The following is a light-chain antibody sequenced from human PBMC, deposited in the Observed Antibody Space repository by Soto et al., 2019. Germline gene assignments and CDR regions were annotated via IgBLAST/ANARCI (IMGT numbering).Light chain of an antibody. CDR2: GAS. V-gene: IGKV3-15*01. CDR1: QDVSTN. J-gene: IGKJ2*03. Sequence: ETVMTQSPDTLSVSPGESATLSCRASQDVSTNLAWFHQKPGQTPRLVLYGASKRATGIPARFSGSGSGRHLLLTISSLQDEDFGVYYCHHYNNWPPYSFGQGTKVEFK. CDR3: HHYNNWPPYS.